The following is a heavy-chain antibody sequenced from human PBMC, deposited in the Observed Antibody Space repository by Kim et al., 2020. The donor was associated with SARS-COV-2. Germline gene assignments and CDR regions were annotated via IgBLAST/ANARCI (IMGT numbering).Heavy chain of an antibody. CDR3: ARAGWYYYDSSSLEGPFAY. V-gene: IGHV1-69*13. D-gene: IGHD3-22*01. J-gene: IGHJ4*02. Sequence: SVKVSCKASGGTFSSYAISWVRQAPGQGLEWMGGIIPIFGTANYAQKFQGRVTITADESTSTAYMELSSLRSEDTAVYYCARAGWYYYDSSSLEGPFAYWGQGTLVTVSS. CDR1: GGTFSSYA. CDR2: IIPIFGTA.